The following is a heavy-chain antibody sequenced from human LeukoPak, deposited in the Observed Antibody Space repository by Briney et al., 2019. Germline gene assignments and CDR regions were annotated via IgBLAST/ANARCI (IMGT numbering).Heavy chain of an antibody. CDR2: IIPVRGAV. Sequence: SVKVSCKTSGVTLSSYVITWVRRAPGQGLQWMGRIIPVRGAVNYAQKLQGRLTITADKSTNTAYMELTSLRSEDTAVYYCARDWGEAGANYGYNDAFDIWGQGTMVTVSS. J-gene: IGHJ3*02. CDR1: GVTLSSYV. D-gene: IGHD3-16*01. CDR3: ARDWGEAGANYGYNDAFDI. V-gene: IGHV1-69*04.